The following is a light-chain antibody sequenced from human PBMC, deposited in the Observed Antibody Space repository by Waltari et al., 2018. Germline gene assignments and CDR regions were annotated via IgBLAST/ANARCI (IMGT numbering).Light chain of an antibody. J-gene: IGKJ1*01. V-gene: IGKV1-33*01. CDR2: GAS. CDR1: QDINKF. Sequence: DIQMTQSPSSLSASVGDRVTITCQASQDINKFLNWFQQKPGKAPKPLIYGASNLEAGVPSRFSGSGSGTDFTFTISSLQPEDIGTYYCQQYALLPPTWTFGQGTKVELK. CDR3: QQYALLPPTWT.